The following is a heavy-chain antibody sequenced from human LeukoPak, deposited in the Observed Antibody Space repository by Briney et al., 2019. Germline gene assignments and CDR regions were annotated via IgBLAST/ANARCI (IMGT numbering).Heavy chain of an antibody. D-gene: IGHD6-13*01. V-gene: IGHV3-30*18. CDR3: AKALSSSWYNDAFDI. Sequence: GRSLRLSCAASGFTFSSYGMHWVRQAPGKGLEWVPVISYDGSNKYYADSVKGRFTISRDNAKNSLYLQMNSLRAEDTAVYYCAKALSSSWYNDAFDIWGQGTMVTVSS. J-gene: IGHJ3*02. CDR1: GFTFSSYG. CDR2: ISYDGSNK.